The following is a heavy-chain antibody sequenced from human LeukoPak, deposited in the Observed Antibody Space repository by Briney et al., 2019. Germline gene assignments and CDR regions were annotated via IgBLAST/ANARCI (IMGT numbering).Heavy chain of an antibody. Sequence: PGGSLRLSCAASGFTFSSYAMSWVRQAPGKGLEWVSYISSSGSTIYYADSVKGRFTISRDNAKNSLYLQMNSLRAEDTAVYYCARALQDEMATIAGGYWGQGTLVTVSS. CDR2: ISSSGSTI. CDR3: ARALQDEMATIAGGY. CDR1: GFTFSSYA. D-gene: IGHD5-24*01. V-gene: IGHV3-48*03. J-gene: IGHJ4*02.